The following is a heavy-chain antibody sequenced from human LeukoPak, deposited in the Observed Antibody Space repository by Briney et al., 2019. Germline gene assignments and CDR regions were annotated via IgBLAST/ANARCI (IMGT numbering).Heavy chain of an antibody. Sequence: GGSLRLSCAVSGFTFSNAWMSWVRQAPGKGLEWVSGINWNGGSTGYADSVKGRFTISRDNAKNSLYLQMNSLRAEDTALYYCAREIVWVVPAATGLDVWGQGTTVTVSS. D-gene: IGHD2-2*01. CDR1: GFTFSNAW. CDR3: AREIVWVVPAATGLDV. J-gene: IGHJ6*02. CDR2: INWNGGST. V-gene: IGHV3-20*04.